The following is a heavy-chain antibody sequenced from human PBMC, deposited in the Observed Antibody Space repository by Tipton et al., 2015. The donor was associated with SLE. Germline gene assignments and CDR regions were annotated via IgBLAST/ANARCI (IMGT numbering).Heavy chain of an antibody. V-gene: IGHV3-23*01. Sequence: SLRLSCTASGFTFSSYAMSWVRQAPGKGLEWVSTISGGGGSTYYADSVKGRFTISRDNSKNTLYLQMNSLRAEDTAVYYCAKDTPSPYDPKRYFDYWGQGTLVTVSS. CDR3: AKDTPSPYDPKRYFDY. CDR1: GFTFSSYA. J-gene: IGHJ4*02. CDR2: ISGGGGST. D-gene: IGHD3-16*01.